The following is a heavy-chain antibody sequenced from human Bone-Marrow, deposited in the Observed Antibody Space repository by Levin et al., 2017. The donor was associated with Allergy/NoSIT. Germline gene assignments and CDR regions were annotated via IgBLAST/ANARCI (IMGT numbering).Heavy chain of an antibody. J-gene: IGHJ5*02. D-gene: IGHD6-13*01. CDR1: GGTFSSYA. CDR2: IIPILGIA. V-gene: IGHV1-69*04. Sequence: ASVKVSCKASGGTFSSYAISWVRQAPGQGLEWMGRIIPILGIANYAQKFQGRVTITADKSTSTAYMELSSLRSEDTAVYYCARVSYSSSWYHWFDPWGQGTLVTVSS. CDR3: ARVSYSSSWYHWFDP.